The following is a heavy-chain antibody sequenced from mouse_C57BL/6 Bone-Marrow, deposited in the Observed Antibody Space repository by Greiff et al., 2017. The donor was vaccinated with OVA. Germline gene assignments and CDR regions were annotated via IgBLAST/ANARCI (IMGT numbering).Heavy chain of an antibody. Sequence: QVQLKESGAELARPGASVKLSCKASGYTFTSYGISWVKQRTGQGLEWIGEIYPRSGNTYYNEKFKGKATLTADKSSSTAYMELRSLTSEDSAVYFSARGGYYGSRYFDYWGKGTTLTVSS. D-gene: IGHD1-1*01. CDR2: IYPRSGNT. CDR3: ARGGYYGSRYFDY. V-gene: IGHV1-81*01. J-gene: IGHJ2*01. CDR1: GYTFTSYG.